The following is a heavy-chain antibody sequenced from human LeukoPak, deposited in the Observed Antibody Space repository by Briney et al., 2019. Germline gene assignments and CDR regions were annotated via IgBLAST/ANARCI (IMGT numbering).Heavy chain of an antibody. Sequence: SETLSLTCAVYGGSFSGYYWSWIRQPPGKGLEWIGEINHSGSTNYNPPLKSRVTISVDTSKNQFSLKLSSVTAANTAVYYCARDILTGYITRNWFDPWGQGTLVTVSS. CDR1: GGSFSGYY. CDR2: INHSGST. J-gene: IGHJ5*02. V-gene: IGHV4-34*01. D-gene: IGHD3-9*01. CDR3: ARDILTGYITRNWFDP.